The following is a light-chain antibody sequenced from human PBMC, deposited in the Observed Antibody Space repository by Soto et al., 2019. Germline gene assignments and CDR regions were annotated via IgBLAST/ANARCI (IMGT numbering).Light chain of an antibody. CDR2: AAS. CDR1: QSISSY. J-gene: IGKJ5*01. V-gene: IGKV1-39*01. CDR3: QQSYRTPAIT. Sequence: DIQMTQSPSSLSASVGDRVTITCRASQSISSYLNWYQQKPRKAPKLLIYAASRLQSGVPSRFSGSGSGTEFTLTISRLQPEDFATYYGQQSYRTPAITFGQGTRLEIK.